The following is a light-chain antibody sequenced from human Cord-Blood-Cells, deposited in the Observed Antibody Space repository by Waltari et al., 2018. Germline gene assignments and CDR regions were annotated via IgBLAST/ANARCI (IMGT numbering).Light chain of an antibody. V-gene: IGKV3-11*01. CDR3: QQRSNWPRNT. CDR1: QSVSSY. J-gene: IGKJ2*01. Sequence: EIVLTQSPATLSLSPGERATLSCSASQSVSSYLAWYHLKPGQAPRLLIYDASNRATGIPARFSGSGSGTDFTLTISSLEPEDFAVYYCQQRSNWPRNTFGQGTKLEIK. CDR2: DAS.